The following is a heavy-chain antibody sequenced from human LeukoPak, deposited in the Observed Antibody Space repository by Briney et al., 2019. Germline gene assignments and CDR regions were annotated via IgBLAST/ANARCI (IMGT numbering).Heavy chain of an antibody. Sequence: SETLSLTCTVSGGSISSYYWSWIRQPPGKGLEWIGYIYYRGSTNYNPSLKSRGTISVDTSKNQFSLKLSSVTAADTAVYYCARPLYYYDSSTYSSHWYFDLWGRGTLVTVSS. CDR3: ARPLYYYDSSTYSSHWYFDL. J-gene: IGHJ2*01. CDR1: GGSISSYY. D-gene: IGHD3-22*01. CDR2: IYYRGST. V-gene: IGHV4-59*08.